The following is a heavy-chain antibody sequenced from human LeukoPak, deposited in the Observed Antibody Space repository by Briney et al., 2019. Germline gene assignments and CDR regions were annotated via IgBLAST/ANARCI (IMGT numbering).Heavy chain of an antibody. V-gene: IGHV3-23*01. CDR1: GFIFSSFA. CDR3: AKDFYESSGYSFDY. D-gene: IGHD3-22*01. Sequence: GGSLRLSCTASGFIFSSFAMNWVRQAPGKGLEWVSGISASGGNTNYADSVKGRFTISRDNSQNTLYLQMGSLRAEDTAIYYCAKDFYESSGYSFDYWGHGTLVAVSS. CDR2: ISASGGNT. J-gene: IGHJ4*01.